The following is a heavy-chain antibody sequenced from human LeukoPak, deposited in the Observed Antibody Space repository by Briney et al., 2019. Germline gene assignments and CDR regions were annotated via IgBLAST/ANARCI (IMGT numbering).Heavy chain of an antibody. Sequence: GGSLRLSCAASGFTFNNYYMSWIRRAPGKGLEWISYISISGYYTYYADSVKGRFTISRDNAKNSLYLQMNNLRPEDTAFYYSARRYDVWSGYYGWFDPWGQGTLVTVSS. V-gene: IGHV3-11*04. CDR1: GFTFNNYY. CDR3: ARRYDVWSGYYGWFDP. CDR2: ISISGYYT. D-gene: IGHD3-3*01. J-gene: IGHJ5*02.